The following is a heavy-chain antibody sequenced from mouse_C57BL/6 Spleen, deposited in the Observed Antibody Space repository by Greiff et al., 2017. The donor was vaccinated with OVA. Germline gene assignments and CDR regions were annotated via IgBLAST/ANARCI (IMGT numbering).Heavy chain of an antibody. J-gene: IGHJ4*01. CDR2: INYDGSST. D-gene: IGHD1-1*01. CDR1: GFTFSDYY. Sequence: EVKLMESEGGLVQPGSSMKLSCTASGFTFSDYYMAWVRQVPEKGLEWVANINYDGSSTYYLDSLKSRFIISRDNAKNILYLQMSSLKSEDTATYYCARDTVEAMDYWGQGTSVTVSS. V-gene: IGHV5-16*01. CDR3: ARDTVEAMDY.